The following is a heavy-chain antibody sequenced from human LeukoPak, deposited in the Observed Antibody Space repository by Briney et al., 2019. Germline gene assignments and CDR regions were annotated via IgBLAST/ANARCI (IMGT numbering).Heavy chain of an antibody. CDR3: AKEVGVYGSGSYYIVKYYFDY. J-gene: IGHJ4*02. Sequence: ASVKVSCKASGYTFTSYDINWVRQATGQGLEWMGWMNPNSGNTGYAQKFQGRVTITRNTSISTAYMELSSLRAEDTAVYYCAKEVGVYGSGSYYIVKYYFDYWGQGTLVTVSS. CDR2: MNPNSGNT. D-gene: IGHD3-10*01. CDR1: GYTFTSYD. V-gene: IGHV1-8*03.